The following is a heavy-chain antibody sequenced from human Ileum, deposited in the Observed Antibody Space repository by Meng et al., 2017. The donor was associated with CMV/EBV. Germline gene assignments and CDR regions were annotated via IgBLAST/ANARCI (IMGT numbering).Heavy chain of an antibody. CDR2: INPNSGGT. V-gene: IGHV1-2*06. J-gene: IGHJ4*02. CDR3: ARGGVRYFDWLLSI. Sequence: ASCSTFTGYYMYWVRQAPGQGLEWMGRINPNSGGTNYAQKFQGRVTMTRDTSISTAYMELSRLRSDDTAVYYCARGGVRYFDWLLSIWGQGTLVTVSS. D-gene: IGHD3-9*01. CDR1: CSTFTGYY.